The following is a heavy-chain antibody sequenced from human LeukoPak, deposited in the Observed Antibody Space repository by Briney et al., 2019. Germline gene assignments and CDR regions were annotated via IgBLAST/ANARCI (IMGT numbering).Heavy chain of an antibody. CDR2: IGTSVNAI. V-gene: IGHV3-48*03. J-gene: IGHJ4*02. CDR3: ARDSVWFGDLLN. D-gene: IGHD3-10*01. Sequence: GGSLRLSCAASGFSFSGFDMNWVRQAPGKGLEWIAHIGTSVNAIYYADFVKGRFTISRDNARDSLFLQMDSLRVEDTAVYYCARDSVWFGDLLNWGQGALVIVST. CDR1: GFSFSGFD.